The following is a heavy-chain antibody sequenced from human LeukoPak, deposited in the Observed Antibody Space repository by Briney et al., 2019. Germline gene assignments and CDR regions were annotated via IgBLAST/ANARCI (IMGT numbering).Heavy chain of an antibody. CDR2: INHSGST. Sequence: SETLSLTCAVYGGSFSGYYWSWIRQPPGKGLEWIGEINHSGSTNYNPSLKSRVTISVDTSKNQFSLKLSSVTAADTAVYYCARGPSYGAVDYWGQGTLVTVSS. D-gene: IGHD1-26*01. CDR1: GGSFSGYY. J-gene: IGHJ4*02. CDR3: ARGPSYGAVDY. V-gene: IGHV4-34*01.